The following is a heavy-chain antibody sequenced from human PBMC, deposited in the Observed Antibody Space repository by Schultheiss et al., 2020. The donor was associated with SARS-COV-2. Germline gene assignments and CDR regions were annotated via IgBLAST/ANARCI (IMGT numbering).Heavy chain of an antibody. CDR2: INHSGST. J-gene: IGHJ3*02. CDR3: ARGGWLQEKNAFDI. CDR1: GGSFSGYY. Sequence: SQTLSLTCAVYGGSFSGYYWSWIRQPPGKGLEWIGEINHSGSTNYNPSLKSRVTISVDTSKNQFSLKLSSVTAADTAVYYCARGGWLQEKNAFDIWGQGTMVTVSS. D-gene: IGHD5-24*01. V-gene: IGHV4-34*01.